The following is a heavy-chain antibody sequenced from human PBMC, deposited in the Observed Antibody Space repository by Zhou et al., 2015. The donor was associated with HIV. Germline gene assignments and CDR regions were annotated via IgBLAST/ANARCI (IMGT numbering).Heavy chain of an antibody. V-gene: IGHV1-2*06. D-gene: IGHD6-6*01. CDR2: INPNSGGT. CDR1: GYTFTGYY. J-gene: IGHJ5*02. Sequence: QVQLVQSGAEVKKPGASVKVSCKASGYTFTGYYMHWVRQAPGQGLEWMGRINPNSGGTNYAQKFQGRVTMTRDTSISTAYMELSRLRSDDTAVYYCARERVAARRPQKYNWFDPWGQGTLVTVSS. CDR3: ARERVAARRPQKYNWFDP.